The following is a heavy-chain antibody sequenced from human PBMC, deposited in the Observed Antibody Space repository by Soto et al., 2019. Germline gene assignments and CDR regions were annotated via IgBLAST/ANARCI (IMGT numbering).Heavy chain of an antibody. Sequence: ETLFLTFTVSGGSISSSSYSWCWSRHPPGKGMEWIGSIYYSGSTYYNPSLKSRVTISVDTSKNQFSLKLSSVTAADTAVYYCARHAYGDYFDYWGQGTLVTVSS. V-gene: IGHV4-39*01. CDR3: ARHAYGDYFDY. J-gene: IGHJ4*02. CDR1: GGSISSSSYS. D-gene: IGHD4-17*01. CDR2: IYYSGST.